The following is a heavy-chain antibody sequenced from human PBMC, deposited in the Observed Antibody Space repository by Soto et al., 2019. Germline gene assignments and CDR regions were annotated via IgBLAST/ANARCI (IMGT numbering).Heavy chain of an antibody. V-gene: IGHV4-59*01. CDR2: IYYSGTT. CDR1: GGSIYSYY. Sequence: SETLSLTCTVSGGSIYSYYWSWIRQPPGKGLEWIGDIYYSGTTNYNPSLKSRVTISGDTSKNQFSLKLSSVTAADTAVYYCAKYAGRPVTGSSWNIDYAYYIDVWGKGTTVTVSS. J-gene: IGHJ6*03. CDR3: AKYAGRPVTGSSWNIDYAYYIDV. D-gene: IGHD6-13*01.